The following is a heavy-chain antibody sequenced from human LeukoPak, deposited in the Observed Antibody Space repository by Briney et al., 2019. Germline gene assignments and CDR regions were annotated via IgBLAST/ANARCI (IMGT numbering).Heavy chain of an antibody. CDR3: ARGPPSSGYFLRMDAFDI. V-gene: IGHV4-59*01. Sequence: PSETLSLTCTVSGGSISSYYWSWIRQPPGKGLEWIGYIYYSGSTNYNPSLKSRVTISVDTSKNQFSLKLSSVTAADTAVYYCARGPPSSGYFLRMDAFDIWGQGTMVTVSS. CDR1: GGSISSYY. D-gene: IGHD3-22*01. CDR2: IYYSGST. J-gene: IGHJ3*02.